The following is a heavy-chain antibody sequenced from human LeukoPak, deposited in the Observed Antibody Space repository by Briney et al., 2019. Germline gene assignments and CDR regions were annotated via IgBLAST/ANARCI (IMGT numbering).Heavy chain of an antibody. D-gene: IGHD3-22*01. Sequence: SETLSLTCTVSGGSISSSSYYWGWIRQPPGKGLEWIGSIYYSGSTYYNPSLKSRVAISVDTSKNQFSLKLSSVTAADTAVYYCARRRGRGSGFSFGLGYGMDVWGQGTTVTVSS. CDR3: ARRRGRGSGFSFGLGYGMDV. CDR2: IYYSGST. CDR1: GGSISSSSYY. V-gene: IGHV4-39*07. J-gene: IGHJ6*02.